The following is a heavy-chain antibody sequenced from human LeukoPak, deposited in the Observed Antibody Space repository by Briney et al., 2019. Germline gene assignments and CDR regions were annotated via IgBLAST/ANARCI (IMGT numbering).Heavy chain of an antibody. J-gene: IGHJ5*02. D-gene: IGHD3-10*01. Sequence: ASVKVSCKASGGTFSSYAISWVRQAPGQGLEWMGGIIPIFGTANYAQKFQGRVTITRDTSASTAYMELSSLRSEDTAVYYCARGAVTMVRGVIIFSWFDPWGQGTLVTVSS. CDR2: IIPIFGTA. CDR3: ARGAVTMVRGVIIFSWFDP. CDR1: GGTFSSYA. V-gene: IGHV1-69*05.